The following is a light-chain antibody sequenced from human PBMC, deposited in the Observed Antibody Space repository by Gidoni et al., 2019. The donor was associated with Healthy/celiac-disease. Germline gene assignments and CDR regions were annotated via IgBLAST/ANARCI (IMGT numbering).Light chain of an antibody. Sequence: TVITQSPDSRPVSLGERATINCKSSQSVLYSSNNKNYLAWYQQKPGQPPKLLIYWASTRESGVPDRFSGSGSGTDFTLTISSLQAEDVAVYYCQQYYSTPLTFGGGTKVEIK. CDR2: WAS. J-gene: IGKJ4*01. CDR1: QSVLYSSNNKNY. CDR3: QQYYSTPLT. V-gene: IGKV4-1*01.